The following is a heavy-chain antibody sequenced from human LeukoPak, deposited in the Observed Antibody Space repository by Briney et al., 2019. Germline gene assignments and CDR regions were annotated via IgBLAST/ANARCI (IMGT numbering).Heavy chain of an antibody. CDR1: GFTFSNYA. V-gene: IGHV3-23*01. CDR3: AKDGRKVATTLDS. Sequence: PGGSLRLSCTASGFTFSNYAMSWVRQAPGKGLEWVSVISDSGSGTYYADSVKGRFTISRHNSKNALYLQTNSLRAEDTAVYYCAKDGRKVATTLDSWGQGTLVTVPS. CDR2: ISDSGSGT. D-gene: IGHD5-12*01. J-gene: IGHJ4*02.